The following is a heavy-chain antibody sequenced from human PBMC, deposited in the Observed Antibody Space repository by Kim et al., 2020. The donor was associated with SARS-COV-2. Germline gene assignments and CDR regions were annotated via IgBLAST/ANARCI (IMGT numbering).Heavy chain of an antibody. Sequence: GGSLRLSCAASGFTFSSYAMHWVRQAPGKGLEWVAVISYDGSNKYYADSVKGRFTISRDNSKNTLYLQMNSLRAEDTAVYYCAREGHCSSTSCFLISWNYYYYYGMDVWGQGTTVTVSS. CDR3: AREGHCSSTSCFLISWNYYYYYGMDV. D-gene: IGHD2-2*01. J-gene: IGHJ6*02. V-gene: IGHV3-30*04. CDR1: GFTFSSYA. CDR2: ISYDGSNK.